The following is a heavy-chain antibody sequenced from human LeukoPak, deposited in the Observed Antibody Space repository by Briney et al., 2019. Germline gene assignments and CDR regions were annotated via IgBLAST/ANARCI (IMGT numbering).Heavy chain of an antibody. J-gene: IGHJ4*02. CDR2: IYSDNT. Sequence: PGGSLRLSCTVSGFTVSSNSMSWVRQAPGKGLEWVSFIYSDNTHYSDSVKGRFTISRDNSKNTLYLQMNSLRAEDTAVYYCAKGTITMVRGGHFDYWGQGTLVTVSS. V-gene: IGHV3-53*01. CDR3: AKGTITMVRGGHFDY. D-gene: IGHD3-10*01. CDR1: GFTVSSNS.